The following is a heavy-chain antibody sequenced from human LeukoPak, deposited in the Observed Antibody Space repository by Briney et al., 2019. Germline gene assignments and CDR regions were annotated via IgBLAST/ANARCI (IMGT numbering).Heavy chain of an antibody. V-gene: IGHV3-21*01. CDR2: ISSSSVFI. CDR1: GFIFSSYS. J-gene: IGHJ4*02. D-gene: IGHD2-21*02. CDR3: ARDGSRGILVTAPDY. Sequence: PGGSLRLACAASGFIFSSYSMNWVRQAPGKGLEWVSSISSSSVFIYYADSVKGRFTFSRDNAKNSLYLQMNSLRAEDTAVYYCARDGSRGILVTAPDYWGQGTLVTVSS.